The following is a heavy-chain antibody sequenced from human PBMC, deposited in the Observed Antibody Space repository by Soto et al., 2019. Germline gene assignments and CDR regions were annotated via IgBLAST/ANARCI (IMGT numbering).Heavy chain of an antibody. Sequence: SETLSLTCAVYGGSFSGYYWSWIRQPPGKGLEWIGEINHSGSTNYNPSLKSRVTISVDTSKNQFSLKLSSVTAADTAVYYCARGLSIAARPMVYWGQGTLVTVSS. V-gene: IGHV4-34*01. D-gene: IGHD6-6*01. J-gene: IGHJ4*02. CDR1: GGSFSGYY. CDR3: ARGLSIAARPMVY. CDR2: INHSGST.